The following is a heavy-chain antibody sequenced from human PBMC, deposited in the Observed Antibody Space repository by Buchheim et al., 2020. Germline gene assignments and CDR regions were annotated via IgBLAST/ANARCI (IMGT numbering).Heavy chain of an antibody. V-gene: IGHV1-46*01. J-gene: IGHJ5*02. CDR2: INPSGGST. CDR3: ARDFKIVEVPAAMLYSCWFDP. Sequence: QVQLVQSGAEVKKPGASVKVSCKASGYTFTSYYMHWVRQAPGQGLEWMGIINPSGGSTSYAQKFQGRVTMTRDTSTSTVYMELSSLRSEDTAVYYCARDFKIVEVPAAMLYSCWFDPWGQGTL. D-gene: IGHD2-2*01. CDR1: GYTFTSYY.